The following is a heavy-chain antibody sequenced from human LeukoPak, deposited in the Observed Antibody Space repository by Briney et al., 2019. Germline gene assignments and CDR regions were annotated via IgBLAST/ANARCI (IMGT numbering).Heavy chain of an antibody. V-gene: IGHV4-59*01. D-gene: IGHD2-15*01. CDR2: IYYSGST. Sequence: SETLSLTCTVSGGSISSYYWSWIRQPPGKGLEWIGYIYYSGSTNYNPSLKSRVTISVDTSKNQFPLKLSSVTAADTAVYYCARGVAGVAQGDYWGQGTLVTVSS. J-gene: IGHJ4*02. CDR3: ARGVAGVAQGDY. CDR1: GGSISSYY.